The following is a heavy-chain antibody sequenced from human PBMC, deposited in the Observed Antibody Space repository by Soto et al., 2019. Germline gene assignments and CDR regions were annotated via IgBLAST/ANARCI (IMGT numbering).Heavy chain of an antibody. CDR1: GYTFSSYE. D-gene: IGHD4-17*01. CDR3: ARETTVVSPAWLDP. V-gene: IGHV1-8*01. CDR2: MNPNSGDT. J-gene: IGHJ5*02. Sequence: QVQLVQSGAEVKKPGASVKVSCKASGYTFSSYEINWVRQATGQGLEWMGWMNPNSGDTGYAQKFQGRVTMTGNTSISTAYMELSSLSSEDAAVYYCARETTVVSPAWLDPWGQGTLVTVSS.